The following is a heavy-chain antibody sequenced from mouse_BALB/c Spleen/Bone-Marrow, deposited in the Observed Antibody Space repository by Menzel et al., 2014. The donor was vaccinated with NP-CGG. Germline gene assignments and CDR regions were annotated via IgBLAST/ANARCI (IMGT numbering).Heavy chain of an antibody. CDR3: ARGYSWYFDV. V-gene: IGHV1S29*02. J-gene: IGHJ1*01. Sequence: EVQLQQSGPELVKPGASVKTSCKASGYKFNDYNMHWVKQSHGKSLEWIGYIYPYNGGTGYNQKFKNKATLTVDNSSSTAYMELRSLTSEDSAVYYCARGYSWYFDVWGAGTTVTVSS. D-gene: IGHD2-3*01. CDR1: GYKFNDYN. CDR2: IYPYNGGT.